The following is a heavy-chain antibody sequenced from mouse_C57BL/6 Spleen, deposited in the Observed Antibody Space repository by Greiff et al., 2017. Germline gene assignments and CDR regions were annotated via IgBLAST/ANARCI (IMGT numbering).Heavy chain of an antibody. CDR3: ARSGLQLSSGFPFDY. D-gene: IGHD3-2*02. J-gene: IGHJ2*01. CDR2: INPNYGTT. CDR1: GYSFTDYN. V-gene: IGHV1-39*01. Sequence: EVQLQESGPELVKPGASVKISCKASGYSFTDYNMNWVKQSNGKSLEWIGVINPNYGTTSYNQKFKGKATLTVDQSSSTAYMQLNSLTSEDSAVYYCARSGLQLSSGFPFDYWGQGTTLTVSS.